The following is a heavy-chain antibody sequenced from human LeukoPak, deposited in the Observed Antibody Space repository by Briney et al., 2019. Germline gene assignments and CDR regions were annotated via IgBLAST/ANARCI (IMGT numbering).Heavy chain of an antibody. D-gene: IGHD2-8*01. CDR2: ISNSGGST. V-gene: IGHV3-23*01. CDR3: ARDGALEGIVLMTSFDP. J-gene: IGHJ5*02. Sequence: HPGGSLRLSCAASGFTFNNYAMTWVRQAPGRGLEWVSTISNSGGSTYYADSVKGRFTISRDNSKNTLYLQMNSLRAEDTAVYYCARDGALEGIVLMTSFDPWGQGTLVTVSS. CDR1: GFTFNNYA.